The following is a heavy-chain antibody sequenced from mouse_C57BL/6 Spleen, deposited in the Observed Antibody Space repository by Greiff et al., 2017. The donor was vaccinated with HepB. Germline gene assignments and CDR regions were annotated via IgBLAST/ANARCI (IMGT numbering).Heavy chain of an antibody. CDR1: GYAFSSSW. CDR2: IYPGDGDT. CDR3: EREWLLRAMDY. V-gene: IGHV1-82*01. J-gene: IGHJ4*01. D-gene: IGHD2-3*01. Sequence: VKLQESGPELVKPGASVKISCKASGYAFSSSWMNWVKQRPGKGLEWIGRIYPGDGDTNYNGKFKGKATLTAEKSSSNAYMQLSSLTSEDSAVYFCEREWLLRAMDYWGQGTSVTVSS.